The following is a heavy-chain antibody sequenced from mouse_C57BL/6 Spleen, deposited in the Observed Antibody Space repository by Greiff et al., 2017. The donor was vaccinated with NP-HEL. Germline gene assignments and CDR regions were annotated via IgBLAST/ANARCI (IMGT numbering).Heavy chain of an antibody. CDR3: ARWGPYYYDYDGYFDY. D-gene: IGHD2-4*01. CDR2: IYPGGGYT. V-gene: IGHV1-63*01. Sequence: QVQLQQSGAELVRPGTSVKMSCKASGYTFTNYWIGWAKQRPGHGLEWIGDIYPGGGYTNYNEKFKGKATLTADKSSSTAYMQFSSLTSEDSAIYYCARWGPYYYDYDGYFDYWGQGTTLTVSS. J-gene: IGHJ2*01. CDR1: GYTFTNYW.